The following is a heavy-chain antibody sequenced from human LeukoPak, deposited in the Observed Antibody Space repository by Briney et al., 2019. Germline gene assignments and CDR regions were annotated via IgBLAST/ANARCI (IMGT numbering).Heavy chain of an antibody. J-gene: IGHJ4*02. CDR1: GFTFSSYG. V-gene: IGHV3-30*02. Sequence: GGSLRLSCAASGFTFSSYGMHWVRQAPGKGLEWVAFIRYDGSNKYYADSVKGRFTISRDNSKNTLYLQMNGLRAEDTAVYYCAREIGIAVAVWGQGTLVTVSS. D-gene: IGHD6-19*01. CDR2: IRYDGSNK. CDR3: AREIGIAVAV.